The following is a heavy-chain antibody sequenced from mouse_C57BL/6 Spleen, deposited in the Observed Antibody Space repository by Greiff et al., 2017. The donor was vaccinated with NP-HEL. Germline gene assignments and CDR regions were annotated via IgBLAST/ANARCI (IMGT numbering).Heavy chain of an antibody. D-gene: IGHD1-1*01. Sequence: QVQLQQSGAELVRPGTSVKMSCKASGYTFTNYWIGWAKQRPGHGLEWIGDIYPGGGYTNYNEKFKGKATLTADKSSSTAYMQFSSLTSEDSAIYYCARRNYYGSSYPYAMDYWGQGTSVTVSS. J-gene: IGHJ4*01. CDR2: IYPGGGYT. CDR3: ARRNYYGSSYPYAMDY. CDR1: GYTFTNYW. V-gene: IGHV1-63*01.